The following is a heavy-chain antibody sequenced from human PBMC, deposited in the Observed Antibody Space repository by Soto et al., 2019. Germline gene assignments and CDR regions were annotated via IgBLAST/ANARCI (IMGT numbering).Heavy chain of an antibody. D-gene: IGHD3-9*01. Sequence: ASVKVSCKASGYTFTSYDINWVRQATGQGLEWMGWMNPNSGNTGYAQKFQGRVTMTRNTSISTAYMELSSLRSEDTAVYYCASVNYDILTGYYRGPYYYYGMDVWGQGTTVTVSS. CDR3: ASVNYDILTGYYRGPYYYYGMDV. J-gene: IGHJ6*02. V-gene: IGHV1-8*01. CDR1: GYTFTSYD. CDR2: MNPNSGNT.